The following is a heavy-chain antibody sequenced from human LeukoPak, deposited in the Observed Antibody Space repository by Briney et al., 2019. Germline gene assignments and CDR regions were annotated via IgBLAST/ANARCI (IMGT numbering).Heavy chain of an antibody. J-gene: IGHJ6*03. V-gene: IGHV1-69*13. CDR2: IIPIFGTA. Sequence: ASVRVSCKASGGIFSNYAISWVRQAPGQGLEWMGGIIPIFGTANYPQKFQDRLNITAHESTSTAYMELSSLRSDDTAEYYCAVSPGAIVGTTKYCHFYMDVWGKGTTVTISS. D-gene: IGHD5-12*01. CDR1: GGIFSNYA. CDR3: AVSPGAIVGTTKYCHFYMDV.